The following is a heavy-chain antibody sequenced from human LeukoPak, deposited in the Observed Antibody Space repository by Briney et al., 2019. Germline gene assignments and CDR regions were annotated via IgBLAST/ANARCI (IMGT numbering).Heavy chain of an antibody. D-gene: IGHD6-13*01. CDR1: GGSISSGGYY. CDR3: ARGSSSSWYVKHVIMFDY. CDR2: IYYSGSI. J-gene: IGHJ4*02. V-gene: IGHV4-31*03. Sequence: SETLSLTCTVSGGSISSGGYYWSWIRQHPGKGLEWIGYIYYSGSIYYNPSLKSRVTISVDTSKNQFSLKLSSVTAADTVVYYCARGSSSSWYVKHVIMFDYWGQGTLVTVSS.